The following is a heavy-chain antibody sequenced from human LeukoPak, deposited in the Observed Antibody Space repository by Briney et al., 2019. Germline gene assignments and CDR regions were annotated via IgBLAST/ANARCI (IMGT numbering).Heavy chain of an antibody. Sequence: SETLSLTCAVSGGSISSSNWWSWVRQPPGKGLEWIGEIYHSGSTNYNPSLKSRVTISVDKSKNQFSLKLSSVTAADTAVYYCASTGYSGSSGWFDPWGQGTLVTVSS. V-gene: IGHV4-4*02. CDR1: GGSISSSNW. J-gene: IGHJ5*02. D-gene: IGHD1-26*01. CDR2: IYHSGST. CDR3: ASTGYSGSSGWFDP.